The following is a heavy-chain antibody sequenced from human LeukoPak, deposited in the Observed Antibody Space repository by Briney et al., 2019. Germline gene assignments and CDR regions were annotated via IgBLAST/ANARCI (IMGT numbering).Heavy chain of an antibody. D-gene: IGHD1-20*01. Sequence: GGSLRLSCAASGFTFSSSSMSWVRQAPGKGLEWVSALTGSGGSTYYADSVKGRFTISRDNSKNTLYLQMNSLRAEDTAVYYCATRYNWNDVWAPLDYWGQGTLVTVSS. CDR3: ATRYNWNDVWAPLDY. V-gene: IGHV3-23*01. CDR2: LTGSGGST. J-gene: IGHJ4*02. CDR1: GFTFSSSS.